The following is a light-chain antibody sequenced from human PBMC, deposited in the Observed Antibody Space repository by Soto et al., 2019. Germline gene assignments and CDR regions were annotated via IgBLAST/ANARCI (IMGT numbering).Light chain of an antibody. Sequence: QSALTQPASVSGSPGQSITISCTGTSSDVGGYNYVSWYQQHPGKAHKLMIYEVSNRPSGVSSRFSGSKSGNTASLTISGLQAEDEGDYYCCSYTRSSTYLFGTGTKLTVL. V-gene: IGLV2-14*01. J-gene: IGLJ1*01. CDR1: SSDVGGYNY. CDR2: EVS. CDR3: CSYTRSSTYL.